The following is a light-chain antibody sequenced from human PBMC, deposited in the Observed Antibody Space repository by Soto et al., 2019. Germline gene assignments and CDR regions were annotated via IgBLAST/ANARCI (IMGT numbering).Light chain of an antibody. J-gene: IGLJ2*01. CDR3: AAWDDSLNVVV. CDR2: SNN. Sequence: QSVLTQPPSASGTPEQRVTISCSGSSSNIGSYTVNWYQQLPGTAPKLLIYSNNQRPSGVPDRFSGSKSGTSASLAISGLQSEDEADYHCAAWDDSLNVVVFGGGTKLTVL. V-gene: IGLV1-44*01. CDR1: SSNIGSYT.